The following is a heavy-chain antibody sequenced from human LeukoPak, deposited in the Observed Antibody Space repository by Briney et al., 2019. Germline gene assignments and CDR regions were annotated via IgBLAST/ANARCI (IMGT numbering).Heavy chain of an antibody. D-gene: IGHD2-8*02. CDR1: GFMFTSYW. V-gene: IGHV3-23*01. CDR2: IFPSGGEI. J-gene: IGHJ4*02. CDR3: ATYRQVLLPFES. Sequence: GGSLRLSCAASGFMFTSYWMSWVRQPPGKGLEWVSSIFPSGGEIHYADSVRGRFTISRDNSKSTLSLQMNSLRAEDTAIYYCATYRQVLLPFESWGQGTLVTVSS.